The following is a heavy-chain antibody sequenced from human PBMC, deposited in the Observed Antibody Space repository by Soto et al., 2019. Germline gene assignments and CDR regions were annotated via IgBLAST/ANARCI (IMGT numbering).Heavy chain of an antibody. CDR2: INAGNGNT. CDR3: ARDALRRVDTAMVTGSWFDP. CDR1: GYTFTSYG. V-gene: IGHV1-3*01. D-gene: IGHD5-18*01. Sequence: ASVKVSCKASGYTFTSYGISWVRQAPGQRLEWMGWINAGNGNTKYSQKFQGRVTITRDTSASTAYMELSSLRSEDTAVYYCARDALRRVDTAMVTGSWFDPWGQGTLVTVSS. J-gene: IGHJ5*02.